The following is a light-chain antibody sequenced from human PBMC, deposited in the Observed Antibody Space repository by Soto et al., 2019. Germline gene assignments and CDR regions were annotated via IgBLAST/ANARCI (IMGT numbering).Light chain of an antibody. CDR3: QQYNSYPWT. J-gene: IGKJ1*01. Sequence: DIPMTQSPSTLSASVGDRVTITCRASQTISSWLAWYQQKPGKAPKLLIYDASNLESGVPSRFSGSGSGTEFTLTISSLQPDDFATYYCQQYNSYPWTFGLGTKVDIK. CDR1: QTISSW. CDR2: DAS. V-gene: IGKV1-5*01.